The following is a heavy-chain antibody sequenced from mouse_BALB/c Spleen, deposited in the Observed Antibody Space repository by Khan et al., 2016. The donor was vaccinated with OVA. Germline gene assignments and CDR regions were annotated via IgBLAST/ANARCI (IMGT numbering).Heavy chain of an antibody. D-gene: IGHD3-3*01. Sequence: EVQLQESGPGLVKPSQSLSLTCTVTGYSITSDYARNWIRQFPGNKLEWMGYISYSGRTNYTPSLKSRISITRDTSKNQFFLQLNSVTTEDTATYYCARGRAYWGQGTLVTVSA. CDR3: ARGRAY. CDR1: GYSITSDYA. CDR2: ISYSGRT. V-gene: IGHV3-2*02. J-gene: IGHJ3*01.